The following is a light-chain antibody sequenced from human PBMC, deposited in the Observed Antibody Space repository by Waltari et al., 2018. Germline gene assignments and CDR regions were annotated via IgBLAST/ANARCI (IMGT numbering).Light chain of an antibody. CDR1: HSISNY. Sequence: IQVTQSPSSLAASVGDRVTISCRTSHSISNYLNWYQQKPGKAPQLLIFGASSLQNGVPSRFSDSGSVTDFTLTISGLQPEDFATDCCHQSYNPPGSFGQGTQLEI. J-gene: IGKJ2*03. CDR3: HQSYNPPGS. CDR2: GAS. V-gene: IGKV1-39*01.